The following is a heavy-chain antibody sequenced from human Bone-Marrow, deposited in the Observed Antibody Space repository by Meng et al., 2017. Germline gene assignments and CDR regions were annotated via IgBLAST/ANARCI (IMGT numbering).Heavy chain of an antibody. D-gene: IGHD3-3*01. J-gene: IGHJ4*02. Sequence: EGQVVETGGGLIQPGGSLRLSCEASGFSVSSNYMSWVRQAPGKGLEWISVIYSGGSTYYADSVKGRFTISRDNSKNTLYLQMNSLRAEDTAVYYCARGRSGYFDYWGQGTLVTVSS. CDR1: GFSVSSNY. CDR3: ARGRSGYFDY. V-gene: IGHV3-53*02. CDR2: IYSGGST.